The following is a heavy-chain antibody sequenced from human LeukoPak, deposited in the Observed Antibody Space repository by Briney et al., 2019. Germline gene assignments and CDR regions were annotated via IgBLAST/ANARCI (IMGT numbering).Heavy chain of an antibody. CDR2: IYYSGST. V-gene: IGHV4-39*07. CDR1: GGSISSSSYY. Sequence: SETLSLTCTVSGGSISSSSYYWGWIRQPPGKGLEWIGSIYYSGSTYYNPSLKSRVTISVDTSKNQFSLKLTSVTAADRALYYCAGTTMVRGTYYMDVWGKGTTVTVSS. D-gene: IGHD3-10*01. J-gene: IGHJ6*03. CDR3: AGTTMVRGTYYMDV.